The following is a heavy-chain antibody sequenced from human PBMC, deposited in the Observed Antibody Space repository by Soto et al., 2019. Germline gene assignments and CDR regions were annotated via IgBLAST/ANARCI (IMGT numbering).Heavy chain of an antibody. CDR1: GDSVSSNSAA. CDR2: TYYRSKWYN. D-gene: IGHD6-13*01. Sequence: SQTLSLTCVISGDSVSSNSAAWNWIRQSPSRGLEWLGRTYYRSKWYNDYAVSVKSRATINPDTSKNQFSLQLNSVTPEDTAVYYCAREYSSSWYCYYGMDVWGQGTTVTVSS. J-gene: IGHJ6*02. CDR3: AREYSSSWYCYYGMDV. V-gene: IGHV6-1*01.